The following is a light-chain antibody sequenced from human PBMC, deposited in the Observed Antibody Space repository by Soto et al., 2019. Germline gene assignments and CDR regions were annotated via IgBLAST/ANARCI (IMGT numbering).Light chain of an antibody. V-gene: IGKV3-20*01. CDR2: GAS. Sequence: EIVLTQSPGTLSLSPGERATLSCRASQSVSSSYLACYQQKPGQAPSLLIYGASSRATGTPDRFSGSGSGTDFTLTISRLEPEDFAVYYFQQYGSSPTFGQGTKVEIK. J-gene: IGKJ1*01. CDR3: QQYGSSPT. CDR1: QSVSSSY.